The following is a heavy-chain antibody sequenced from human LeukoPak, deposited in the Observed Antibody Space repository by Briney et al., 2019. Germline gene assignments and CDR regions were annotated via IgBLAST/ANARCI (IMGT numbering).Heavy chain of an antibody. CDR1: GFTFSSYS. D-gene: IGHD3-10*01. V-gene: IGHV3-48*04. CDR2: ISSSSSTI. Sequence: GGSLRLSCAASGFTFSSYSMNWVRQAPGKGLEWVSYISSSSSTIYYADSVKGRFTISRDNAKNSLYLQMNSLRAEDTAVYYCARGITMVRGVDWFDPWGRGTLVTVSS. CDR3: ARGITMVRGVDWFDP. J-gene: IGHJ5*02.